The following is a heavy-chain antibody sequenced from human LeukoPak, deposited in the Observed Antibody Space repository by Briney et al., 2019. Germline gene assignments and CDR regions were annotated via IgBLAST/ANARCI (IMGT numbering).Heavy chain of an antibody. V-gene: IGHV4-31*03. CDR2: IYYSGST. J-gene: IGHJ4*02. D-gene: IGHD3-10*01. CDR1: GGSISSGGYY. Sequence: PSETLSLTCTVSGGSISSGGYYWSWIRQHPGKGLEWIGYIYYSGSTYYNPSLKSRVTISVDTSKNQFSLKLSSVTAADTAVYYCARVMPGELFQPPYYFDYWGQGTLVTVSS. CDR3: ARVMPGELFQPPYYFDY.